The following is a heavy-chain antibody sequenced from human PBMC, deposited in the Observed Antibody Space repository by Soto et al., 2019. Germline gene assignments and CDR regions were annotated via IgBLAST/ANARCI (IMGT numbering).Heavy chain of an antibody. D-gene: IGHD3-22*01. CDR2: LIVILGRT. CDR1: GVSFSSYA. V-gene: IGHV1-69*01. CDR3: AGGNSDSSGYSIDY. Sequence: QVQLVQSGAGVRKPGSSVKVSCQSFGVSFSSYAFSWVRQAPGQGLEWMGGLIVILGRTDYAQKFKGRVTFTADEGTITAYMEVSSLESADTAIYYCAGGNSDSSGYSIDYWGQGTQVTVSS. J-gene: IGHJ4*02.